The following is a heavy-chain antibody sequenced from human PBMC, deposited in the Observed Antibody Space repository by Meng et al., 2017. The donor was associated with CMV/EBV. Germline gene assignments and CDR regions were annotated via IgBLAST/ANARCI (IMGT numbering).Heavy chain of an antibody. CDR3: ARDLSGQLVPATLNYYYYYGMDV. V-gene: IGHV3-30-3*01. CDR1: GFTFSSYA. J-gene: IGHJ6*02. Sequence: GGSLRLSCAASGFTFSSYAMHWVRQAPGKGLEWVAVISYDGSNKYYADSVKGRFTISRDNSKNTLYLQMNSLRAEDTAAYYCARDLSGQLVPATLNYYYYYGMDVWGQGTTVTVSS. CDR2: ISYDGSNK. D-gene: IGHD6-6*01.